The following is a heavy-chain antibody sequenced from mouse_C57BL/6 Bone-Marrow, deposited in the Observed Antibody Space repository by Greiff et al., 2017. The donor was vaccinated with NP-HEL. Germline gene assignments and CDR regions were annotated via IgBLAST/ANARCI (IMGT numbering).Heavy chain of an antibody. CDR2: IHPNSGST. CDR1: GYTFTSYW. Sequence: QVQLQQPGAELVKPGASVKLSCKASGYTFTSYWMHWVKQRPGQGLEWIGMIHPNSGSTNYNEKFKSKATLTVDKSSSTAYMQLSSLTSEDSAVYYCASLYYDYVSFAYWGQGTLVTVSA. J-gene: IGHJ3*01. D-gene: IGHD2-4*01. CDR3: ASLYYDYVSFAY. V-gene: IGHV1-64*01.